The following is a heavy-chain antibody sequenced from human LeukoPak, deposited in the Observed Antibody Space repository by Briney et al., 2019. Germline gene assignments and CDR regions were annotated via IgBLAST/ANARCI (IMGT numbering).Heavy chain of an antibody. J-gene: IGHJ4*02. CDR1: GYTFTGYY. D-gene: IGHD1-26*01. Sequence: GASVKVSCKASGYTFTGYYMHWVRQAPGQGLEWMGWINPNSGGTNYAQKLQGRVTMTTDTSTSTAYMELRSLRSDDTAVYYCARVLRLSSGSYYSDYWGQGTLVTVSS. CDR3: ARVLRLSSGSYYSDY. CDR2: INPNSGGT. V-gene: IGHV1-2*02.